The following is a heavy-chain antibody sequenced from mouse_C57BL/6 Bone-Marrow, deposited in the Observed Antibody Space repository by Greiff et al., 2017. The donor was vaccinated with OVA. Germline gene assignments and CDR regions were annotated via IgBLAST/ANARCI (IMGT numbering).Heavy chain of an antibody. J-gene: IGHJ3*01. CDR3: AREGGNEDDDEGGAWFAY. Sequence: VKLMESGPELVKPGASVKISCKASGYAFSSSWMNWVKQRPGKGLEWIGRIYPGDGDTNYNGKFKGKATLTADKSSSTAYMQLSSLTSEDSAVYCGAREGGNEDDDEGGAWFAYWGQGTLVTVSA. D-gene: IGHD2-4*01. CDR1: GYAFSSSW. V-gene: IGHV1-82*01. CDR2: IYPGDGDT.